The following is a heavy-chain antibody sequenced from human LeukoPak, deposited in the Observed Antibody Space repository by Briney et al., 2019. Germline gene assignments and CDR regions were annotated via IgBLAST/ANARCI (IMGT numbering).Heavy chain of an antibody. CDR3: AKGRSGWYYYFDY. V-gene: IGHV3-23*01. CDR1: GFTFSSYA. CDR2: ISGSGGST. D-gene: IGHD6-19*01. Sequence: GGSLRLSCAASGFTFSSYAMSWVRQAPGKGLEWVSAISGSGGSTYYADSVKGRFTISRDNSKNTLYLQMNSLRAEDTAVCYCAKGRSGWYYYFDYWGQGTLVTVSS. J-gene: IGHJ4*02.